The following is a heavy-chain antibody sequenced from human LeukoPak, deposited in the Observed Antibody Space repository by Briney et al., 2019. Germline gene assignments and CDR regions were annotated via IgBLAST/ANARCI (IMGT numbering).Heavy chain of an antibody. CDR2: IIPIFGTA. Sequence: ASVKVSCKASGGTFSSYAISWVRQAPGQGLEWMGGIIPIFGTANYARKFQGRVTITADKSTSTAYMELSSLRSEDTAVYYCARESGAPGYARYNWFDPWGQGTLVTVSS. CDR3: ARESGAPGYARYNWFDP. CDR1: GGTFSSYA. V-gene: IGHV1-69*06. D-gene: IGHD5-12*01. J-gene: IGHJ5*02.